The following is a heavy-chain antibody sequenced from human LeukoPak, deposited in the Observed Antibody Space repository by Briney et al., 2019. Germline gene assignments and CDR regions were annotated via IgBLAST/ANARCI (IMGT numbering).Heavy chain of an antibody. D-gene: IGHD5-24*01. CDR3: ARAGVNGFFDY. Sequence: PSETLSLTCTVSGGSISSYYWSWIRQPPGKGLEWIGYIYYSGSTNYNPSLKSRVTISVDTSKNQFSLKLSSVTAADTAVYYCARAGVNGFFDYWGQGTLVTVSS. J-gene: IGHJ4*02. CDR1: GGSISSYY. V-gene: IGHV4-59*01. CDR2: IYYSGST.